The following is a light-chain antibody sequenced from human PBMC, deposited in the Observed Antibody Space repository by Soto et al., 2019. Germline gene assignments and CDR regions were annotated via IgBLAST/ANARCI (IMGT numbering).Light chain of an antibody. J-gene: IGLJ2*01. CDR2: DVC. Sequence: QSALTQPASVSGSPGQSITISCTGTSSDVGGYNYVSWYQQHPGKAPKRMIYDVCNRPSGVSHRFSGSKSGNTASLTISGLQAEDEAVYYCSSYTTSSTLVFGGGTKLTVL. V-gene: IGLV2-14*01. CDR1: SSDVGGYNY. CDR3: SSYTTSSTLV.